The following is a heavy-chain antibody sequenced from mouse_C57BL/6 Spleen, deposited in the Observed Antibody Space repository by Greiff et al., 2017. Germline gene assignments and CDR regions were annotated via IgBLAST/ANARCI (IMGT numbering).Heavy chain of an antibody. CDR3: ARKADYREGDAMDY. CDR2: IWTGGGT. D-gene: IGHD2-12*01. Sequence: QVQLQQSGPGLVAPSQSLSITCTVSGFSLTSYAISWVRQPPGKGLEWLGVIWTGGGTNYDSAIESRQSIRKDNSKSQVFLKMNSLQTDDTARYYCARKADYREGDAMDYWGKGTSVTVSS. CDR1: GFSLTSYA. V-gene: IGHV2-9-1*01. J-gene: IGHJ4*01.